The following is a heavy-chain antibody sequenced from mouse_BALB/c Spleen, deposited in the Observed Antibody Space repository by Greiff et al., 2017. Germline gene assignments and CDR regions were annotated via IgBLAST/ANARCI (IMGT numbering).Heavy chain of an antibody. Sequence: EVKLQESGGGLVKPGGSLKLSCAASGFTFSSYAMSWVRQTPEKRLEWVASISSGGSTYYPDSVKGRFTISRDNARNILYLQMSSLRSEDTAMYYCARDYGSSYRTWFAYWGQGTLVTVSA. J-gene: IGHJ3*01. CDR1: GFTFSSYA. V-gene: IGHV5-6-5*01. CDR2: ISSGGST. CDR3: ARDYGSSYRTWFAY. D-gene: IGHD1-1*01.